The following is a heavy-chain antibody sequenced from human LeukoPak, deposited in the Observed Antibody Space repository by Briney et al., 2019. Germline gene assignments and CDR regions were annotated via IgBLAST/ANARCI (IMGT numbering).Heavy chain of an antibody. CDR2: VFYNGNT. CDR3: TRRPKEPGFWSGYVDS. J-gene: IGHJ4*02. CDR1: GPIIKREGFN. V-gene: IGHV4-39*01. D-gene: IGHD3-3*01. Sequence: PSETLSLTCSVSGPIIKREGFNWDWIRQPPGKGLEYIGCVFYNGNTYYNPSLESRVTISVDTSKNQFSLKLYSVTAADTAVYYCTRRPKEPGFWSGYVDSWGQGTLVTVSS.